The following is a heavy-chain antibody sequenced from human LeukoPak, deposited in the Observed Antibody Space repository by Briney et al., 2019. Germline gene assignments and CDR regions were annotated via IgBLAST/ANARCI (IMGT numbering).Heavy chain of an antibody. D-gene: IGHD3-9*01. J-gene: IGHJ1*01. CDR3: ARSYDILTGPGDFQH. CDR2: ISAYNGNT. V-gene: IGHV1-18*04. Sequence: ASVKVSCKASGYTFTSYGISWVRQDPGQGLEWMGWISAYNGNTNYAQKLQGRVTMTTDTSTSTAYMELRSLRSDDTAVYYCARSYDILTGPGDFQHWGQGTLVTVSS. CDR1: GYTFTSYG.